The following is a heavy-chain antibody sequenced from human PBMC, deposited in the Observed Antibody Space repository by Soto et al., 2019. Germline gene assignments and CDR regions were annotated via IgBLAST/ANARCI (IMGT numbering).Heavy chain of an antibody. V-gene: IGHV1-69*13. J-gene: IGHJ3*02. D-gene: IGHD6-6*01. Sequence: SVKVSCKASRYTFTSYYMHWVRQAPGQGLEWMGGIIPIFGTANYAQKFQGRFTITADESTSTAYMELSSLRSEDTAVYYCARVGSSSSARAFDIWGQGTMVTVSS. CDR3: ARVGSSSSARAFDI. CDR1: RYTFTSYY. CDR2: IIPIFGTA.